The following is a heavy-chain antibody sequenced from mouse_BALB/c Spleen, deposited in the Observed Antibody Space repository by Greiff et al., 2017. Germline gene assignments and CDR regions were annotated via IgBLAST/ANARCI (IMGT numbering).Heavy chain of an antibody. CDR2: ISSGGSYT. V-gene: IGHV5-9-4*01. CDR3: AAGGSSSWFAY. CDR1: GFTFSSYA. J-gene: IGHJ3*01. D-gene: IGHD1-1*01. Sequence: EVKLVESGGGLVKPGGSLKLSCAASGFTFSSYAMSWVRQSPEKRLEWVAEISSGGSYTYYPDTVTGRFTISRDNAKNTLYLEMSSLRSEDTAMYYCAAGGSSSWFAYWGQGTLVTVSA.